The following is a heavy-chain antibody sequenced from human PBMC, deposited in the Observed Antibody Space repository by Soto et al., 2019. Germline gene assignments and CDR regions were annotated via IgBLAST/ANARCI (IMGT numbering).Heavy chain of an antibody. Sequence: SVKVSCKASGGTFSSYAISWVRQAPGQGLEWMGGIIPIFGTANYAQKFQGRVTITADESTSTAYMELRSLRSDDTAVYYCARDIIVVVPAANYGMDVWGQGTTVTVSS. D-gene: IGHD2-2*01. CDR1: GGTFSSYA. CDR3: ARDIIVVVPAANYGMDV. V-gene: IGHV1-69*13. J-gene: IGHJ6*02. CDR2: IIPIFGTA.